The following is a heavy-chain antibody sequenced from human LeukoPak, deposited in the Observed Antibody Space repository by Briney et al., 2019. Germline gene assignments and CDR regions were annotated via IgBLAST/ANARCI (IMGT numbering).Heavy chain of an antibody. CDR3: ARDWEYSSSWYDY. J-gene: IGHJ4*02. CDR1: GYTLTELS. Sequence: ASVKVSCKVSGYTLTELSMHWVRQAPGKGLEWMGGFDPEDGETIYAQKFQGRVTMTTDTSTSTAYMELRSLRSDDTAVYYCARDWEYSSSWYDYWGQGTLVTVSS. V-gene: IGHV1-24*01. D-gene: IGHD6-13*01. CDR2: FDPEDGET.